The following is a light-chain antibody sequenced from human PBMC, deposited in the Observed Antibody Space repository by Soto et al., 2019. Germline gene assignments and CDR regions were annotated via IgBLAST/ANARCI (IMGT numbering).Light chain of an antibody. J-gene: IGLJ1*01. Sequence: QSALTQPASVSGSPGQSITISCTGTSSDLAIYNYVSWYQQQPGKAPKLMIYQGTNRPSGVSNRFSGSRSGNTASLTISGLQAEDEADYYCSSYTYSSNYVFVTGTKVTVL. V-gene: IGLV2-14*01. CDR3: SSYTYSSNYV. CDR2: QGT. CDR1: SSDLAIYNY.